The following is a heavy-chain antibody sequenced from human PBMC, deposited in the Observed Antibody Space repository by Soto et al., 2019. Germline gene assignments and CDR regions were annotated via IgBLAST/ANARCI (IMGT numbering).Heavy chain of an antibody. CDR2: SSYAGIT. V-gene: IGHV4-59*01. Sequence: SETLSLTCTVSGGSITSYYWTWIRQPPGKRLEWIGYSSYAGITDYSPSLKSRVTISVDTAKRQFSLRLTSVTSADTAVYYCTRDPAPLGYSYGGFDYWSLGTPVTVSS. CDR3: TRDPAPLGYSYGGFDY. D-gene: IGHD5-18*01. CDR1: GGSITSYY. J-gene: IGHJ4*02.